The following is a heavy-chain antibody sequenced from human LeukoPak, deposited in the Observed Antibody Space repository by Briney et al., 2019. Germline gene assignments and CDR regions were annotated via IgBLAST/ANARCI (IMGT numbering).Heavy chain of an antibody. CDR2: ISYDGTYK. Sequence: GGSLRLSCAASGFTFSSYAIHWVRQAPGQGLEWVAVISYDGTYKYYADSVKGRFTISRDNPKNTVYLQMNSLRAEDTAVYYCAAYYKKYSDSTDSTGVWGQGTLVTVSS. CDR1: GFTFSSYA. CDR3: AAYYKKYSDSTDSTGV. V-gene: IGHV3-30*04. D-gene: IGHD2-8*02. J-gene: IGHJ4*02.